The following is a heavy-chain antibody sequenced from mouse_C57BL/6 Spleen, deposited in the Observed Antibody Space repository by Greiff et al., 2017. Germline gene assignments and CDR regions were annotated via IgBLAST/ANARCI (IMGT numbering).Heavy chain of an antibody. CDR1: GYTFTSYW. CDR3: AKSLREGDFDV. V-gene: IGHV1-64*01. J-gene: IGHJ1*03. CDR2: IHPNSGST. Sequence: QVQLQQPGAELVKPGASVKLSCTASGYTFTSYWMHWVKQRPGQGLEWIGMIHPNSGSTNYNEKFKSKATLTVDKSSSTAYMQLSSLTSEDSAVYYCAKSLREGDFDVWGTGTTVTVSS. D-gene: IGHD1-2*01.